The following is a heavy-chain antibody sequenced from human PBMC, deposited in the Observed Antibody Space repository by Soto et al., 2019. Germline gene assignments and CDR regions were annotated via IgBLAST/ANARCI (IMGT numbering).Heavy chain of an antibody. Sequence: EVQLLESGGGLVQPGGSLRLSCAASGFTFNNYALSWVRQAPGKGLEWVSGISGSGRFTYYPDSVKGRFTISRDNFNNTLYLTLNSLRAEDTAVYYCAKDFRGSGSYPLGVSDYWCQGTLVTVSS. V-gene: IGHV3-23*01. CDR1: GFTFNNYA. D-gene: IGHD3-10*01. J-gene: IGHJ4*02. CDR2: ISGSGRFT. CDR3: AKDFRGSGSYPLGVSDY.